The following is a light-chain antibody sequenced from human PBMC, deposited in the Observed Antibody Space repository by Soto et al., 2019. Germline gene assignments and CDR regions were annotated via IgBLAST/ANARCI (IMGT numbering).Light chain of an antibody. CDR1: QSVSSSY. Sequence: EIVLTQSPGTLSLSPGERATLSCRASQSVSSSYLAWYQQKPGQAPRLLIYGASSRATGIPDRFSGSGSGTDFTLTISRLEPEDFATYYCQQYNSYQGTFGQGTKVDIK. CDR3: QQYNSYQGT. CDR2: GAS. J-gene: IGKJ1*01. V-gene: IGKV3-20*01.